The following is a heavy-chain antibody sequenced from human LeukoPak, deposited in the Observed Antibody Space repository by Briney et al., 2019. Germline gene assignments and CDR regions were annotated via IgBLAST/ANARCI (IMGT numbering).Heavy chain of an antibody. J-gene: IGHJ3*02. CDR1: GGSISSYY. Sequence: PSETLSLTCTVSGGSISSYYWSWIRQPAGKGLEWIGRIYTSGSTNYNPSLKSRVTMSVDTSKNQFSLKLSSVTAADTAVYYCARVGKLLWFGVPLDAFDIWGQGTMVTVSS. V-gene: IGHV4-4*07. CDR2: IYTSGST. CDR3: ARVGKLLWFGVPLDAFDI. D-gene: IGHD3-10*01.